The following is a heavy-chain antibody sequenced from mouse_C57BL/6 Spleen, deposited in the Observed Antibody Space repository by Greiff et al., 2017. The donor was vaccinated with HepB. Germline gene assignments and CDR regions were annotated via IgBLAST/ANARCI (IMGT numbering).Heavy chain of an antibody. CDR3: AREYYGSDAMDY. CDR2: IWSGGST. CDR1: GFSLTSYG. J-gene: IGHJ4*01. Sequence: QVQLQQSGPGLVQPSQSLSITCTVSGFSLTSYGVHWVRQSPGKGLEWLGVIWSGGSTDYNAAFISRLSISKDNSKSQVFFKMNSLQADDTAIYYCAREYYGSDAMDYWGQVTSVTVSS. D-gene: IGHD1-1*01. V-gene: IGHV2-2*01.